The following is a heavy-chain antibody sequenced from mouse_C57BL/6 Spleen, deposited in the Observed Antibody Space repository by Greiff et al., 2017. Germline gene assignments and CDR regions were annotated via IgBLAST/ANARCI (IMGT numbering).Heavy chain of an antibody. Sequence: VQLKESGPGLVKPSQSLSLTCSVTGFYITSGYYWNWIRQFPGNKLEWMGYISYDGSNNYNPSLKNRISITRDTSKNQLFLKLKSVTTEDTATDYCASNYYRWYFDVGGTGTTVTVSS. CDR1: GFYITSGYY. V-gene: IGHV3-6*01. CDR2: ISYDGSN. J-gene: IGHJ1*03. D-gene: IGHD1-1*01. CDR3: ASNYYRWYFDV.